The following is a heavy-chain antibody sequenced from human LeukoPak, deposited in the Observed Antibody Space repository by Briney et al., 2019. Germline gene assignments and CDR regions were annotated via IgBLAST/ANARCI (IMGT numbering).Heavy chain of an antibody. D-gene: IGHD3-22*01. Sequence: VTLSLLCAVSVLTFRSYAMIGAREARAKGWECVSDISGSGGSTYYADSVKGRFTISRDNSTDTLYLQMNSLRAEDTAVYYCAKGSLPYYYDSSGSYGGYWGQGTLVTVSS. J-gene: IGHJ4*02. CDR2: ISGSGGST. CDR1: VLTFRSYA. V-gene: IGHV3-23*01. CDR3: AKGSLPYYYDSSGSYGGY.